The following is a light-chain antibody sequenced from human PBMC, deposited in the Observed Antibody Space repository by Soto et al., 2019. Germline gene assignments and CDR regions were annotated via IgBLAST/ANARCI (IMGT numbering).Light chain of an antibody. CDR1: QSVGSN. CDR3: QQYNNWPPYT. Sequence: EIVMTQSPATLSMSPGERATLSCWASQSVGSNLAWYQQKPGQAPRLLIYGASTRATGIPARFSGSGSGTEFTLIISSLQSEDFAVYYCQQYNNWPPYTFGQGTKLGIK. V-gene: IGKV3-15*01. J-gene: IGKJ2*01. CDR2: GAS.